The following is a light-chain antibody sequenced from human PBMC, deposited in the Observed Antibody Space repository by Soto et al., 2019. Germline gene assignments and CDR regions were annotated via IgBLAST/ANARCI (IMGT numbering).Light chain of an antibody. CDR2: DAS. V-gene: IGKV1-5*01. CDR1: QSISSW. J-gene: IGKJ1*01. CDR3: QQYNSYWT. Sequence: DIQMTQSPSTLSASVGDRVTITCRASQSISSWLAWYQQKPGKAPKLLIYDASSLESGVPSRFSGSGSGTEFTLTISSLQPDDFATYYCQQYNSYWTFGHGTKV.